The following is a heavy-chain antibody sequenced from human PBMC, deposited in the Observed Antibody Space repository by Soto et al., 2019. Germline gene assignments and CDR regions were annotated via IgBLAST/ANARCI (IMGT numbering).Heavy chain of an antibody. CDR3: ARVNAEYCSGGRCYALLVY. Sequence: ASVKVSCKASGYTFTSYGISWVRQAPGQGLEWMGWISAYNGNTNYAQKLQGRVTMTTDTSTSTAYMELRSLRSDDTAVYYCARVNAEYCSGGRCYALLVYWGQGIRVTVAS. V-gene: IGHV1-18*01. CDR2: ISAYNGNT. CDR1: GYTFTSYG. D-gene: IGHD2-15*01. J-gene: IGHJ4*02.